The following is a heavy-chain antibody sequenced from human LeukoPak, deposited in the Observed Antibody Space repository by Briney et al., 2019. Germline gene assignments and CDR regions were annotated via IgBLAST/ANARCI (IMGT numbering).Heavy chain of an antibody. V-gene: IGHV4-38-2*01. CDR3: AVDRGYSYGSDY. CDR1: AYSISSGYY. Sequence: SETLSLTCAVSAYSISSGYYWGWIRQPPGKGLEWIGSIYHSGSTYYNPSLKSRVTISVDTSKNQFSLKLSSVTAADTAVYYCAVDRGYSYGSDYWGQATLVTVSS. CDR2: IYHSGST. J-gene: IGHJ4*02. D-gene: IGHD5-18*01.